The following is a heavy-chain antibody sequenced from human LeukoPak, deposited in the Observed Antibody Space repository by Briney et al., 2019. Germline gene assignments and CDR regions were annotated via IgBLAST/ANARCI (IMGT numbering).Heavy chain of an antibody. J-gene: IGHJ4*02. CDR2: IKRDGSEK. CDR1: GFTFCSFW. V-gene: IGHV3-7*01. CDR3: ASDGCFEPYDY. Sequence: GGSLRLSCAASGFTFCSFWMSWVRQAPGKGLVWVANIKRDGSEKYYVDSVKGRLTISRDNAKNSLYLQMNSLRAEDTAVYYCASDGCFEPYDYWGQGTLVTVSS. D-gene: IGHD4/OR15-4a*01.